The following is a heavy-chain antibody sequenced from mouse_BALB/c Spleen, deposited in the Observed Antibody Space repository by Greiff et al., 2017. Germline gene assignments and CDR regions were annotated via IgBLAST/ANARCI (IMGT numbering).Heavy chain of an antibody. CDR3: ARHSSYGSFAY. Sequence: EVKLMESGGGLVQPGGSLKLSCAASGFTFSSYTMSWVRQTPEKRLEWVAYISNGGGSTYYPDTVKGRFTISRDNAKNTLYLQMSSLKSEDTAMYYCARHSSYGSFAYWGQGTLVTVSA. J-gene: IGHJ3*01. D-gene: IGHD1-2*01. CDR2: ISNGGGST. CDR1: GFTFSSYT. V-gene: IGHV5-12-2*01.